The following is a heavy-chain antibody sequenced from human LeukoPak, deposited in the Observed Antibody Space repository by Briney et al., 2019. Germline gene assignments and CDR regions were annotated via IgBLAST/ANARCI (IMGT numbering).Heavy chain of an antibody. D-gene: IGHD3-22*01. CDR3: AREAYYDSSGYAAGEYMDV. J-gene: IGHJ6*03. Sequence: GASVKVSCKPSGGIFSHYLISWVRQAPGQGLEWMGGIIPMFGTTNYAQKFQGRVTITADESTSTAYMELSSLRFGDTAVYYCAREAYYDSSGYAAGEYMDVWGKGTTVTVSS. CDR1: GGIFSHYL. V-gene: IGHV1-69*13. CDR2: IIPMFGTT.